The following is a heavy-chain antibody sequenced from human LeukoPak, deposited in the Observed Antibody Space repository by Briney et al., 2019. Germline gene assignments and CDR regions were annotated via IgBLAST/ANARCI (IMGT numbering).Heavy chain of an antibody. CDR3: AREYSSGWYSSFHFDY. CDR2: ISSSYT. V-gene: IGHV3-11*06. Sequence: GGSLRLSCAASGFTFSDYYMSWIRQAPGKGLEWVSYISSSYTNYADSVKGRFTISRDNAKNSLYLQMNSLRAEDTAVYYCAREYSSGWYSSFHFDYWGQGTLVTVSS. J-gene: IGHJ4*02. CDR1: GFTFSDYY. D-gene: IGHD6-19*01.